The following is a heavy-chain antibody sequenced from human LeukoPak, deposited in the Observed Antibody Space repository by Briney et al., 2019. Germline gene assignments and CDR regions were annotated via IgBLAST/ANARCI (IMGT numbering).Heavy chain of an antibody. D-gene: IGHD2-2*02. V-gene: IGHV1-18*01. J-gene: IGHJ4*02. CDR2: ISAYNGNT. CDR3: ARDIVVVPAAISLDY. CDR1: GYTFTSYG. Sequence: ASVKVSCKASGYTFTSYGISWVRQAPGQGLEWMGWISAYNGNTNYAQKLQGRVTMTTDTSTSTAYMELRNLRSDDTAVYYCARDIVVVPAAISLDYWGQGTLVTVSS.